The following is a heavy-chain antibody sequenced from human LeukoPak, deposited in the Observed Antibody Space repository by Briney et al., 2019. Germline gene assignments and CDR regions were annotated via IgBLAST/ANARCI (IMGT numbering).Heavy chain of an antibody. CDR1: GGSFSGYY. Sequence: SETLSLTCAVSGGSFSGYYWSWVRQPPGKGLEWIGEINDSGSTNYNPSLKSRVTISVDTSKNQFSLKLSSVTAADTAVYYCARAPYYYDSSGYYSFDYWGQGTLVTVSS. CDR3: ARAPYYYDSSGYYSFDY. D-gene: IGHD3-22*01. V-gene: IGHV4-34*01. CDR2: INDSGST. J-gene: IGHJ4*02.